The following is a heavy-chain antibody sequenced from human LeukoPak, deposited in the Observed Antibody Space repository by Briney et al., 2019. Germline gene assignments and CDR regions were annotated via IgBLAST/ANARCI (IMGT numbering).Heavy chain of an antibody. J-gene: IGHJ3*01. CDR1: GFTFSSYT. CDR2: ISSRSSTI. V-gene: IGHV3-48*01. Sequence: GGSLRLSCAASGFTFSSYTMNWVRQAPGKGLEWVSYISSRSSTISSADSVKGRFTFSRYSAKNKLSLQLNSLRAEDTAVYYCARIMPAYWGQGTMVTVSS. D-gene: IGHD3-16*01. CDR3: ARIMPAY.